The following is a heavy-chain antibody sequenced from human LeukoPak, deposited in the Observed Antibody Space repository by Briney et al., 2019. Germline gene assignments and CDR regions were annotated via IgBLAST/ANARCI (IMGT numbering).Heavy chain of an antibody. Sequence: PGGSLRLSCAASGFTFGDYWMHWVRRGPGRALVWVSRIDTDGSSVNYADSAKGRLTISRDNAKNKLYLQMNNLTADDTAVYVCVRGQGHYFDFWGQGIQVTVSS. CDR2: IDTDGSSV. CDR3: VRGQGHYFDF. V-gene: IGHV3-74*01. J-gene: IGHJ4*02. CDR1: GFTFGDYW.